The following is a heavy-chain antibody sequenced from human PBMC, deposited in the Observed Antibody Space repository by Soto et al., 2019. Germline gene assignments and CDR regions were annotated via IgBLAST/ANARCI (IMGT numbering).Heavy chain of an antibody. CDR3: ARYRTLDTAMVNLYYFDY. CDR2: IYYSGST. Sequence: PSETLSLTCTVSGGSISSYYWSWIRQPPGKGLEWIGYIYYSGSTNYNPSLKSRVTISVDTSKNQFSLKLSSVTAADTAVYYCARYRTLDTAMVNLYYFDYWGQGTLVTVSS. CDR1: GGSISSYY. V-gene: IGHV4-59*01. J-gene: IGHJ4*02. D-gene: IGHD5-18*01.